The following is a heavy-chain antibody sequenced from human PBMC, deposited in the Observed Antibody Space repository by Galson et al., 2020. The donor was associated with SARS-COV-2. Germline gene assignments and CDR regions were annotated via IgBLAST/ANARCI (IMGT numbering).Heavy chain of an antibody. J-gene: IGHJ6*02. CDR2: ISGDGGST. V-gene: IGHV3-43*02. D-gene: IGHD4-17*01. CDR1: GFTFGDYA. CDR3: AKDIGGPLRTVNPFKVPSPYYYGMDV. Sequence: TGGSLRLSCAASGFTFGDYAMHWVRQAPGKGLEWVSLISGDGGSTYYADSVKGRFTISRDNSKNSLNLQMNSLRTEDTALYYCAKDIGGPLRTVNPFKVPSPYYYGMDVWGQGTTVTVSS.